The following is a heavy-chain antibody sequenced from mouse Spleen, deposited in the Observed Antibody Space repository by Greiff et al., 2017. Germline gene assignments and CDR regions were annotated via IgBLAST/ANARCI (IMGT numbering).Heavy chain of an antibody. V-gene: IGHV1-82*01. Sequence: VKLQESGPELVKPGASVKISCKASGYAFSSSWMNWVKQRPGKGLEWIGRIYPGDGDTNYNGKFKGKATLTADKSSSTAYMQLSSLTSEDSAVYFCARDGSSYFDYWGQGTTLTVSS. J-gene: IGHJ2*01. CDR2: IYPGDGDT. D-gene: IGHD1-1*01. CDR1: GYAFSSSW. CDR3: ARDGSSYFDY.